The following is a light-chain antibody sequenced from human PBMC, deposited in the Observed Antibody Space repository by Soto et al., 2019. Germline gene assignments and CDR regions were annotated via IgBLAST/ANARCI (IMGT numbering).Light chain of an antibody. CDR1: QSVSSN. J-gene: IGKJ5*01. Sequence: EIVMTQSPATLSVSPGERATLSCRASQSVSSNLAWYQKKPGQAPRLLIYGASTRSTGIPARFSGSGSGTEFTLTISRLQSEDFAVYYCQQYNNWLPITFGQGTRLEIK. CDR3: QQYNNWLPIT. CDR2: GAS. V-gene: IGKV3D-15*01.